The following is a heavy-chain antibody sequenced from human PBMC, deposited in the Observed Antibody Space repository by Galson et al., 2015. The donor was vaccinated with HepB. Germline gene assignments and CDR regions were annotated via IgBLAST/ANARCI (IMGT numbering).Heavy chain of an antibody. CDR1: GFTFSSYS. D-gene: IGHD3-10*01. CDR3: ARDRSGRSGWFDP. V-gene: IGHV3-21*01. Sequence: SLRLSCAASGFTFSSYSMNWVRQAPGKGLEWVSSISSSSSYIYYADSVKGRFTISRDNAKNSLYLQMNSLRAEDTAVYYCARDRSGRSGWFDPWGQGTLVTVSS. CDR2: ISSSSSYI. J-gene: IGHJ5*02.